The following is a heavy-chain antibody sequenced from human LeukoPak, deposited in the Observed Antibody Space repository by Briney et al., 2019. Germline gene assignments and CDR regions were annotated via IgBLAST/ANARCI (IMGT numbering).Heavy chain of an antibody. J-gene: IGHJ5*02. CDR3: ARVYSSGRSGWLDP. V-gene: IGHV4-34*01. Sequence: SETLSLTGGVYGGPFSGYYWSWVRQPPGKGLEWIGEINHTGSTNYNPSLKSRVTITRDTSKNQISLNVTSVTAADTAMYYCARVYSSGRSGWLDPWGQGTLVTVSS. CDR2: INHTGST. CDR1: GGPFSGYY. D-gene: IGHD6-19*01.